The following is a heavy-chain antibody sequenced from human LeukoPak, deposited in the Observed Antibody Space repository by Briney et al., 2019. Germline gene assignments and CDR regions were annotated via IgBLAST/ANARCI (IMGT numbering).Heavy chain of an antibody. CDR1: GFTFDDYD. D-gene: IGHD2-2*01. J-gene: IGHJ3*01. Sequence: PGGSLGLSCAASGFTFDDYDMHWVRQAPGKGLEWVSGITWNSHSIAYADSVKGRFTISRDNAKNSLYLQMNSLRAEDTALCYCAKDISVGIVAEPVAMVSPLDVWGQGTMVTVSS. CDR2: ITWNSHSI. V-gene: IGHV3-9*01. CDR3: AKDISVGIVAEPVAMVSPLDV.